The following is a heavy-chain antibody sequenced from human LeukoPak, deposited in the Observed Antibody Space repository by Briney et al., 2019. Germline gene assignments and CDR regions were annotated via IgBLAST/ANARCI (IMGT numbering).Heavy chain of an antibody. CDR3: AKRGVVIRVILVGFHKEAYYFDS. CDR1: GITLSNYG. Sequence: PGGSLRLSGAVSGITLSNYGMTWVRQAPGKGLEWVAGISDTGGRTNYADSVKGRFTISRANPKNTLYLQMNSLRAEDTAVYFCAKRGVVIRVILVGFHKEAYYFDSWGQGALVTVSS. CDR2: ISDTGGRT. D-gene: IGHD3-22*01. J-gene: IGHJ4*02. V-gene: IGHV3-23*01.